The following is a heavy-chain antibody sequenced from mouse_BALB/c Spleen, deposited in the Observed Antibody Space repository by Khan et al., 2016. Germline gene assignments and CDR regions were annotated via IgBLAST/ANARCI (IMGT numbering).Heavy chain of an antibody. J-gene: IGHJ1*01. CDR2: IRYSGST. Sequence: EVQLQESGPGLVKPSQSLSLTCTVTGYSITSDYAWNWIRQFPGNKLEWMGYIRYSGSTTYNPSLKSRLSITRDTSKNQFFLQLYSVTTEDTATDYCTRSPTATRYFDVWGAGTTVTVSS. CDR1: GYSITSDYA. D-gene: IGHD1-2*01. V-gene: IGHV3-2*02. CDR3: TRSPTATRYFDV.